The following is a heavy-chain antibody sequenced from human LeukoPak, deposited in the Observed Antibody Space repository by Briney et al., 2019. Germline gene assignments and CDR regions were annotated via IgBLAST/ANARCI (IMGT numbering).Heavy chain of an antibody. CDR2: ISSSGSTI. V-gene: IGHV3-48*03. CDR1: GFTFSSYE. D-gene: IGHD5-18*01. J-gene: IGHJ4*02. CDR3: ARVGGYSYGYRGGFDY. Sequence: PGGTLRLSCAASGFTFSSYEMNWVRQAPGKGLERVSYISSSGSTIYYADSVKGRFTISRDNAKNSLYLQMNSLRAEDTAVYYCARVGGYSYGYRGGFDYWGQGTLVTVSS.